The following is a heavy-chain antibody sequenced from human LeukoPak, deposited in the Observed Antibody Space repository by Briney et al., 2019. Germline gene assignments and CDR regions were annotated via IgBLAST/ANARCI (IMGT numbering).Heavy chain of an antibody. J-gene: IGHJ4*02. CDR3: AREKYDYVWGSYRNARFDY. CDR1: GYTFTSYY. V-gene: IGHV1-46*01. D-gene: IGHD3-16*02. Sequence: ASVKVSCKASGYTFTSYYMHWVRQAPGQGLEWMGIINPSGGSTSYAQKFQGRVTMTRDMSTSTVYMELSSLRSEDTAMYYCAREKYDYVWGSYRNARFDYWGQGPRVTVS. CDR2: INPSGGST.